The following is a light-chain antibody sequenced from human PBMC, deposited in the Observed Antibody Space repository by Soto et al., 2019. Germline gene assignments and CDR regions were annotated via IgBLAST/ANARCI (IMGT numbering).Light chain of an antibody. CDR3: CSHEGRNSHVV. Sequence: QSALTQPRSVSGSPGQSVTISCTGTSSDVGGYNYVSWYQHHPGKAPKLMIYDVSKRPSGVPDRFSGSKSGNTASLTISGLQAEDETDYYCCSHEGRNSHVVFGGGTKLTVL. CDR2: DVS. V-gene: IGLV2-11*01. J-gene: IGLJ2*01. CDR1: SSDVGGYNY.